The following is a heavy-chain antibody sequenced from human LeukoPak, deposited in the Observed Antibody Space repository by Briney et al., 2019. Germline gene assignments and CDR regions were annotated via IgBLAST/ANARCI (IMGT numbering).Heavy chain of an antibody. Sequence: SETLSLTCSVSGGSISTYYWTWIRQPPGKGLEWIGYIYYTGSTNYNPSLKSGATMSVDTSKSQLSLKMTSVTAADTAVYYCARPSIPTAAASALDIWGQGTMVTVSS. CDR3: ARPSIPTAAASALDI. D-gene: IGHD2-2*01. CDR2: IYYTGST. CDR1: GGSISTYY. V-gene: IGHV4-59*08. J-gene: IGHJ3*02.